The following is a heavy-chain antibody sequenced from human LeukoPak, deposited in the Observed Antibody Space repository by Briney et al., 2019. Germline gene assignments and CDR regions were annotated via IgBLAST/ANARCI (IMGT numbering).Heavy chain of an antibody. D-gene: IGHD2-2*01. J-gene: IGHJ3*02. V-gene: IGHV1-46*01. CDR3: ARERNIVVVPAANPGDAFDI. CDR1: GYTFTSYY. CDR2: INPSGGST. Sequence: ASVKVSCKASGYTFTSYYMHWVRQAPGQGLEWMGIINPSGGSTSYAQKFQGRVTMTRDTSTSTVYMELSSLRSEDTAVYYCARERNIVVVPAANPGDAFDIWGQGTMVTVSS.